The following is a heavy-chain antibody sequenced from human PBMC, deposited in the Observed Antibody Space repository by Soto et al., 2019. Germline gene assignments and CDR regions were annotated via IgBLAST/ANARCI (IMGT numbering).Heavy chain of an antibody. J-gene: IGHJ4*02. V-gene: IGHV2-5*02. D-gene: IGHD4-17*01. CDR3: ARLTTVTQAFDY. CDR2: IYWADDK. CDR1: GFLLSTRGVG. Sequence: QITLKESGPALVKPTQTLTLTCSFSGFLLSTRGVGVGWIRQPPGKALEWLALIYWADDKRYSPSLKNRVTITKGTSKNQVVLTMTNMNPMDTATYYCARLTTVTQAFDYWGQGTLVTVSS.